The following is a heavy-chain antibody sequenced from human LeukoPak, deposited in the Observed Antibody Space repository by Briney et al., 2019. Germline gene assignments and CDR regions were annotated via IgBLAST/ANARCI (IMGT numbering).Heavy chain of an antibody. CDR1: GFTFSSYA. J-gene: IGHJ4*02. CDR3: AKGGLRDLPLRVLDY. V-gene: IGHV3-23*01. CDR2: ISDSGSTT. Sequence: GGSLRLSCAASGFTFSSYAMNWVRQAPGKGLEWVSAISDSGSTTYYADSVKGRFPISRDNSKDTLYLQMDSLRAEDTAVYYCAKGGLRDLPLRVLDYWGQGTLVTVSS.